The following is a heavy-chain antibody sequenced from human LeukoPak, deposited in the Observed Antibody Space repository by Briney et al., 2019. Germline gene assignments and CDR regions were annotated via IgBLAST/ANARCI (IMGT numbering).Heavy chain of an antibody. CDR1: GFTFSNAW. Sequence: PGGSLRLSCAASGFTFSNAWMSWVRQAPGKGLEWVGRIKGKTDGGTTDYAAPVKGRFTISRDDSKNTLYLQMNSLKTEDTAVYYCTTSGYDSSGTLDYWGQGTLVTVSS. J-gene: IGHJ4*02. V-gene: IGHV3-15*01. CDR3: TTSGYDSSGTLDY. D-gene: IGHD3-22*01. CDR2: IKGKTDGGTT.